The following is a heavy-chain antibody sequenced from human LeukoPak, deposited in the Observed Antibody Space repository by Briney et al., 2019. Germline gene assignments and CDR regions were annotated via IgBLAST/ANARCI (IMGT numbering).Heavy chain of an antibody. CDR1: GFSISGRD. CDR2: IGSGAKM. J-gene: IGHJ4*02. V-gene: IGHV3-69-1*02. D-gene: IGHD1-1*01. CDR3: ATTVWTGQFPDYFDV. Sequence: GGSLRLSCTVSGFSISGRDMTWGRQAPGKGLEWVSSIGSGAKMFYTDSVKGRFTVSRDTSKNTLFPQMNSLRAEDTAVYYCATTVWTGQFPDYFDVWGQGTLVTVSS.